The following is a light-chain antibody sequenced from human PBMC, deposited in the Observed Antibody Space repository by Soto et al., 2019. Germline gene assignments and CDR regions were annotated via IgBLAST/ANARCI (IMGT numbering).Light chain of an antibody. CDR3: MQALQTPGT. Sequence: DCVIPHSTLSPPDPSGEPLHIFHSSSQPPPYRYGYHYLDWHLQKPGQSPQPVLYLGSNRASGVPDRFSGSGSGTDFTLKISRVEAEDVVVYYCMQALQTPGTFGGGTKVEIK. CDR1: QPPPYRYGYHY. J-gene: IGKJ4*01. CDR2: LGS. V-gene: IGKV2-28*01.